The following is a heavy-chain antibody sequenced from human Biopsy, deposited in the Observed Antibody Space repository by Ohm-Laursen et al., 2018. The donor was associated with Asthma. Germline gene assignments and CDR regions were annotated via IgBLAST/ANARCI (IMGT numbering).Heavy chain of an antibody. CDR3: ARCQVGYSSGWSLLLKKIYYSGMDV. D-gene: IGHD6-19*01. CDR1: GGTFSNFA. Sequence: SVKVSCKAPGGTFSNFAISWVRQAPGQGLEWLGGIMTVFGTTNYAQKFQGRVTITADESTSTAYMEVTSLRSEDTAIFYCARCQVGYSSGWSLLLKKIYYSGMDVWGQGNAVTVSS. CDR2: IMTVFGTT. J-gene: IGHJ6*02. V-gene: IGHV1-69*13.